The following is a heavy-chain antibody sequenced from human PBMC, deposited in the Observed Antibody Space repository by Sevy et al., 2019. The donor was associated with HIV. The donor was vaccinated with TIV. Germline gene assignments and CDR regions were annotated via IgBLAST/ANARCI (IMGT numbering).Heavy chain of an antibody. CDR3: ARAHYYYDSSGYMRIDAFDV. D-gene: IGHD3-22*01. V-gene: IGHV3-74*01. CDR1: GFSFSSYW. CDR2: SNSDEISR. Sequence: GGSLRLSCAASGFSFSSYWMHWVRQAPGKGLEWVSRSNSDEISRSYADSVMGRFTISRDNAKNTLYLKMENLRVEDTAIYYCARAHYYYDSSGYMRIDAFDVWGQGTTVTVSS. J-gene: IGHJ3*01.